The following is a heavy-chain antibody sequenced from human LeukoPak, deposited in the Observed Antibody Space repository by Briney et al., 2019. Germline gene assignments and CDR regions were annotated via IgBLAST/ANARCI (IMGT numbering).Heavy chain of an antibody. CDR1: GGTFSSYA. CDR2: IIPIFGTA. D-gene: IGHD3-22*01. CDR3: ARKVGPYYDSSGYYYD. V-gene: IGHV1-69*13. J-gene: IGHJ4*02. Sequence: GASVKVSCKASGGTFSSYAISWVRQAPGQGLEWMGGIIPIFGTANYAQKFQGRVTTTADESTSTAYMELSSLRSEDTAVYYCARKVGPYYDSSGYYYDWGQGTLVTVSS.